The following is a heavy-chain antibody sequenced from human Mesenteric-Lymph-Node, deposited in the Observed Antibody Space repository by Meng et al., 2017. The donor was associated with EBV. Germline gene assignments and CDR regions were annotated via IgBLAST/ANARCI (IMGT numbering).Heavy chain of an antibody. CDR3: ARTGRCSGDSCYYNWFDP. V-gene: IGHV4-61*01. D-gene: IGHD2-15*01. CDR1: GDSVNDVNYY. J-gene: IGHJ5*02. CDR2: IYYSGST. Sequence: QVQPQESGPGLVKPSEPLSLTCTVSGDSVNDVNYYWSWIRQPPGKGLEWIVYIYYSGSTNFNPSLKSRAAISVNTSKNQFSLRLSSVTAADTAVYYCARTGRCSGDSCYYNWFDPWGQGTLVTVSS.